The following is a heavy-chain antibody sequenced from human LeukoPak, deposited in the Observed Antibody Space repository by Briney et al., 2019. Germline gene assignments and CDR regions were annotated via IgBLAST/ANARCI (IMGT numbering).Heavy chain of an antibody. Sequence: ASVKVSCKASGYIFSSYGIKWVRQAPGQGLEWMGYITPYKGYTNYAQKFQGRVTITTDTSTRTAYMELRSLISDDTAVYYCATSVMVGADYWGQGTLVTVSS. V-gene: IGHV1-18*01. CDR3: ATSVMVGADY. J-gene: IGHJ4*02. CDR2: ITPYKGYT. CDR1: GYIFSSYG. D-gene: IGHD2-15*01.